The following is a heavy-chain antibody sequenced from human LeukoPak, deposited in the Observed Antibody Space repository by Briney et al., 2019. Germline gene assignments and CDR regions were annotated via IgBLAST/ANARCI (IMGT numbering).Heavy chain of an antibody. CDR1: GFTFSNYN. D-gene: IGHD4-23*01. V-gene: IGHV3-21*01. J-gene: IGHJ4*02. Sequence: GGSLRLSCAASGFTFSNYNMHWVRQAPGKGLEWVSSISSSSSYIYYADSVKGRFTISRDNVKNSLYLQMTSLRAEDTAVYYCARTGITVAPPFDYWGQGTLVTVSS. CDR2: ISSSSSYI. CDR3: ARTGITVAPPFDY.